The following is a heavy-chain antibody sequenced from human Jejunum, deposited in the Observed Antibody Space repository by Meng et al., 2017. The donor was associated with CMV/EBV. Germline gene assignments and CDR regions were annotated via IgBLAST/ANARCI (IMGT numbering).Heavy chain of an antibody. CDR3: ARVSSGWDYFDY. Sequence: QVQLQAPGPGPVKPSQTLSLTCTVSGGSVSSGGYYWTWIRQHPGKGLEWFGHIYYSGSTFYNPSLKRRVIISIGTSKNQFSLNLRSVTAADTAVYYCARVSSGWDYFDYWGQGTLVTVSS. D-gene: IGHD6-19*01. J-gene: IGHJ4*02. V-gene: IGHV4-31*03. CDR2: IYYSGST. CDR1: GGSVSSGGYY.